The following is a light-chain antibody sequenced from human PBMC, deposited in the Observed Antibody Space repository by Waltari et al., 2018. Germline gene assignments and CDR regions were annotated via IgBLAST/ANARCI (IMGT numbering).Light chain of an antibody. CDR1: QSVSSN. J-gene: IGKJ1*01. CDR3: QQYRNWPPWT. Sequence: EIVMTQSPATLSVSPGERAPLPGRASQSVSSNVAWYQQQPGQAPRLLIYGASTRATGIPARFSGSGSGTEFTLTISSLQSEDFAVYYCQQYRNWPPWTFGQGTKVEIK. V-gene: IGKV3D-15*01. CDR2: GAS.